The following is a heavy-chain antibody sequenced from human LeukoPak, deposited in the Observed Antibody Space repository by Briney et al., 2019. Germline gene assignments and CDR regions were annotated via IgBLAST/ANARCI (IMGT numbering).Heavy chain of an antibody. D-gene: IGHD1-26*01. CDR2: IIPIFGTA. Sequence: SVKVSCKASGGTFSSYAISWVRQAPGQGLEWMGGIIPIFGTANYAQKFQGRVTITADESTSTAYMELSSLRSGDTAVYYCARCNSGSYTPPDYYYYYMDVWGKGTTVTISS. V-gene: IGHV1-69*01. CDR1: GGTFSSYA. J-gene: IGHJ6*03. CDR3: ARCNSGSYTPPDYYYYYMDV.